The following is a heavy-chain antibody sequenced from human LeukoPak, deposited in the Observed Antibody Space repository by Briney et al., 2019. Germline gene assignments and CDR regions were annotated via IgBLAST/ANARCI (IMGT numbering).Heavy chain of an antibody. J-gene: IGHJ6*02. Sequence: SETLSLTCAVYGGSFSGYYWSWIRQPPGKGLEWIGEINHSGSTNYNPSLKSRVTISVDTSKNQFSLKLSSVTAADTAVYYCARGHHDYSNYPDYYYYGMDVWGQGTTVTVSS. V-gene: IGHV4-34*01. CDR1: GGSFSGYY. CDR2: INHSGST. D-gene: IGHD4-11*01. CDR3: ARGHHDYSNYPDYYYYGMDV.